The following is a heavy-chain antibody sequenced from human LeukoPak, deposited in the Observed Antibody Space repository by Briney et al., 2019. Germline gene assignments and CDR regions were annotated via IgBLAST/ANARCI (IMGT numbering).Heavy chain of an antibody. D-gene: IGHD6-13*01. CDR3: ARGGAAAAGRDLDY. Sequence: SVKVSCKASGGTLSSYAISWVRQAPGQGLEWMGRIIPILGIANYAQKFQGRVTITADKSTSTAYMELSSLRSEDTAVYYCARGGAAAAGRDLDYWGQGTLVTVSS. J-gene: IGHJ4*02. CDR1: GGTLSSYA. CDR2: IIPILGIA. V-gene: IGHV1-69*04.